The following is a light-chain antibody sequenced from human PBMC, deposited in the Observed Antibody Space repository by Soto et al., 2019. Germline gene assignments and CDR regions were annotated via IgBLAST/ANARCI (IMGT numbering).Light chain of an antibody. J-gene: IGLJ1*01. CDR2: EVT. CDR1: SSDVGGFDY. V-gene: IGLV2-14*01. CDR3: SSHTSSSTPYV. Sequence: QSALTQPASVSGSPGQSITISCTGTSSDVGGFDYVSWYQQHPGKAPKLIIYEVTNRPSGVSNRFSGSKSGDTASLTISRLQADDEGDYYCSSHTSSSTPYVFGTGTKVTVL.